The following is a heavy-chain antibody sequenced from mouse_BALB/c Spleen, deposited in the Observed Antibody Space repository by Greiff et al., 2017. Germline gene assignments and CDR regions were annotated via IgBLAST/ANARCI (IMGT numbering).Heavy chain of an antibody. Sequence: EVKLQESGGGLVKPGGSLKLSCAASGFTFSSYAMSWVRQSPEKRLEWVAEISSGGSYTYYPDTVTGRFTISRENAKNTLYLEMSSLRSEDTAMYYCARFYGNYAMDYWGQGTSVTVSS. J-gene: IGHJ4*01. CDR3: ARFYGNYAMDY. CDR1: GFTFSSYA. V-gene: IGHV5-9-4*01. CDR2: ISSGGSYT. D-gene: IGHD2-1*01.